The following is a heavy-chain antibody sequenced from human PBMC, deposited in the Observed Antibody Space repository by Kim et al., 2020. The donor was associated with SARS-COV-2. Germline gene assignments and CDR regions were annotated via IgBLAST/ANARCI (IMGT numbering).Heavy chain of an antibody. V-gene: IGHV4-39*01. CDR1: GGSISSSSYY. CDR3: ARHVTTTYYDSSGLYYFDY. CDR2: IYYSGST. D-gene: IGHD3-22*01. Sequence: SETLSLTCTVSGGSISSSSYYWGWIRQPPGKGLEWIGSIYYSGSTYYNPSLKSRVTISVDTSKNQFSLKLSSVTAAETAVYYCARHVTTTYYDSSGLYYFDYWGQGTLVTVSS. J-gene: IGHJ4*02.